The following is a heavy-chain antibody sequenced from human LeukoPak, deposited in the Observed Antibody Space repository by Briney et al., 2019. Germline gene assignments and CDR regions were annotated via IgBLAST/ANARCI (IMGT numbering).Heavy chain of an antibody. Sequence: GGSLRLSCAASGFTFSSYAMSWVRQTPGKGLEWVSAISGSGGSTYYADSVKGRFTISRDNSKNTLYLQMNSLRAEDTAVYYCAKDRSYGSGSYWFWSDAFDIWGQGTMVTVSS. V-gene: IGHV3-23*01. CDR3: AKDRSYGSGSYWFWSDAFDI. D-gene: IGHD3-10*01. CDR1: GFTFSSYA. J-gene: IGHJ3*02. CDR2: ISGSGGST.